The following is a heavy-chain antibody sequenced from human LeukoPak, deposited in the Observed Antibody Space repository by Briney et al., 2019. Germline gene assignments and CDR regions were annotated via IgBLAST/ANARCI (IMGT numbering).Heavy chain of an antibody. V-gene: IGHV4-38-2*02. CDR3: ARDRRSGYSGYNYYYYYYMDV. D-gene: IGHD5-12*01. J-gene: IGHJ6*03. CDR1: GYSISSGYY. CDR2: IYHSGST. Sequence: TPSGTLSLTCTVSGYSISSGYYWGWIRQPPGKGLEWIGSIYHSGSTYYNPSLKSRVTISVDTSKNQFSLKLSSVTAADTAVFYCARDRRSGYSGYNYYYYYYMDVWGKGTTVTVSS.